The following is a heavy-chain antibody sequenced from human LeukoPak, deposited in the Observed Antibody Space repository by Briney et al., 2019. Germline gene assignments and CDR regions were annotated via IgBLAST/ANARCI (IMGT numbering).Heavy chain of an antibody. V-gene: IGHV4-30-4*08. Sequence: PSETLSLTCAVYGGSFSGYYWSWIRQPPGKGLEWIGYIYYSGSTYYNPSLKSRVTILVDTSKNQFSLKLSSVTAADTAVYYCARGINSQLTYYFDYWGQGTLVTVSS. J-gene: IGHJ4*02. CDR1: GGSFSGYY. CDR3: ARGINSQLTYYFDY. D-gene: IGHD1-1*01. CDR2: IYYSGST.